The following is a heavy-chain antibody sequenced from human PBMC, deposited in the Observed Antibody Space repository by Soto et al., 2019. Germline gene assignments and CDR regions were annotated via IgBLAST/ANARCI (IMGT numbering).Heavy chain of an antibody. V-gene: IGHV3-48*01. Sequence: GGSLRLSCAASGFTFSSYSMSWVRQAPGKGLEWVSYISSGSSARYYADSVKGRFTISRDNARNSLYLQMNSLRAEDTAVYYCARGVGSFDFDYWGQGTLVTVSS. CDR3: ARGVGSFDFDY. D-gene: IGHD2-15*01. CDR1: GFTFSSYS. CDR2: ISSGSSAR. J-gene: IGHJ4*02.